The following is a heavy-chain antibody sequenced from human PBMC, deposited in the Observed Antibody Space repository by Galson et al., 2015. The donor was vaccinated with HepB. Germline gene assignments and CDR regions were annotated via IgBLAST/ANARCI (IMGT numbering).Heavy chain of an antibody. V-gene: IGHV3-30*02. Sequence: SLRLSCAASGFTLSSYGMHWVRQAPGKGLEWVAFIRYDGSNKYYADSVKGRFTISRDNSKNTLYLQMNSLRAEDTAVYYCAKGGGDYYYYGMDVWGQGTTVTVSS. CDR3: AKGGGDYYYYGMDV. CDR1: GFTLSSYG. J-gene: IGHJ6*02. D-gene: IGHD4-17*01. CDR2: IRYDGSNK.